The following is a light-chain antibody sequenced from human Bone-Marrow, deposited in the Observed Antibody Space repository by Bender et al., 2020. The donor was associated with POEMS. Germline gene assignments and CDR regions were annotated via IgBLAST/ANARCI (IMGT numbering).Light chain of an antibody. CDR2: EVT. Sequence: QSALTQPPSASGSPGQSVTISCTGTSGDVGAYNYVSWHQQYPGKAPRLLIYEVTTRPSGVPDRFFGSTSGNTAYLTHSELQADDEADYYCCSYAGSRTFVFGAGTNVTVL. CDR1: SGDVGAYNY. CDR3: CSYAGSRTFV. V-gene: IGLV2-8*01. J-gene: IGLJ1*01.